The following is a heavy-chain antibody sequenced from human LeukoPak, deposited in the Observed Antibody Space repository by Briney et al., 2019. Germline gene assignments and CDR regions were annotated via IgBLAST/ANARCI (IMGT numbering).Heavy chain of an antibody. CDR2: ISWNSGSI. V-gene: IGHV3-9*01. J-gene: IGHJ4*02. CDR3: AKDGVTMVRGGIDY. D-gene: IGHD3-10*01. CDR1: GFTFDDYA. Sequence: GGSLRLSCAASGFTFDDYAMHWVRQAPGKGLEWVSGISWNSGSIGYADSVKGRFTISRDNAKNSLYLQMNSLRAEDTALYYCAKDGVTMVRGGIDYWGQGTLVTVSS.